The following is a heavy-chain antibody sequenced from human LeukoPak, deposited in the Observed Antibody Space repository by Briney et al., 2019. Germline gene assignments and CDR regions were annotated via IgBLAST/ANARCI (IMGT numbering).Heavy chain of an antibody. CDR3: ARGPSSDNYYDH. CDR2: IYSDGST. Sequence: PGGSLRLSCAASGFTVSSNYTSWVRQAPGKGLEWVSVIYSDGSTYYADSVKGRFTISRDNSKNTLFLQMNSLRVEDTALYYCARGPSSDNYYDHWGQGTLVTVSS. J-gene: IGHJ4*02. V-gene: IGHV3-66*02. CDR1: GFTVSSNY. D-gene: IGHD3-22*01.